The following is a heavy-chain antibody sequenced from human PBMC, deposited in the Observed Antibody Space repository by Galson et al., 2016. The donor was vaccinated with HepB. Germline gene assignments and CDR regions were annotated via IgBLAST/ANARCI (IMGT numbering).Heavy chain of an antibody. J-gene: IGHJ4*02. CDR3: AGDLFPVVVGSLAY. CDR2: IWFDGSNK. CDR1: GFTFTTYG. D-gene: IGHD2-15*01. V-gene: IGHV3-33*01. Sequence: SLRLSCAASGFTFTTYGFHWVRQAPGKGLKWVAVIWFDGSNKYYADSVKGRFTISRDNSKNTLYLQMNSLRAEDTAVYYCAGDLFPVVVGSLAYWGQGTLVTASS.